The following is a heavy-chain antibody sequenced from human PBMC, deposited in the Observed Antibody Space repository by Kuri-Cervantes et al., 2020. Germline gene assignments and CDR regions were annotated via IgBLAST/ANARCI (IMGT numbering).Heavy chain of an antibody. D-gene: IGHD5-18*01. V-gene: IGHV1-69*05. CDR3: ARVFLGFSGYTMGYSYGFDDY. CDR2: IIPIFGTA. J-gene: IGHJ4*02. CDR1: GGTFSSYA. Sequence: SVKVSCKASGGTFSSYAISWVRQAPGQGLEWMGGIIPIFGTANYAQKLQGRVTMTTDTSTSTAYMELRSLRSDDTAVYYCARVFLGFSGYTMGYSYGFDDYWGQGTLVTVSS.